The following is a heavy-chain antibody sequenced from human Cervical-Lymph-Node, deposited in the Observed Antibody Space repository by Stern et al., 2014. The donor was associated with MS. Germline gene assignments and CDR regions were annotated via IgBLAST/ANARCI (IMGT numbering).Heavy chain of an antibody. Sequence: QVQLVQSGAEVQKPGSSVKVSCRASGGTFSSSDISWVRQAPGQGLEWMGGIIPIIGTANYAQKYQGRVTITADESTSTAYVELSSLRSEDTAIYYCALGGFGHYFEYWGQGTLVTVSS. CDR3: ALGGFGHYFEY. J-gene: IGHJ4*02. CDR2: IIPIIGTA. CDR1: GGTFSSSD. D-gene: IGHD3-10*01. V-gene: IGHV1-69*01.